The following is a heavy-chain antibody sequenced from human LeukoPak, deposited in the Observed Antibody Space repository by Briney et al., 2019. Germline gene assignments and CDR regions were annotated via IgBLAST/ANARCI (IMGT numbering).Heavy chain of an antibody. V-gene: IGHV3-7*01. J-gene: IGHJ3*02. Sequence: GGSLRLSCAASGFTFSSYWTSWVRQAPGKGLEWVANIKQDGSEKYYVDSVKGRFTISRDNAKNSLYLQMNSLRAEDTAVYYCARSWDGDGYAPDAFDIWGQGTMVTVSS. CDR1: GFTFSSYW. D-gene: IGHD5-18*01. CDR2: IKQDGSEK. CDR3: ARSWDGDGYAPDAFDI.